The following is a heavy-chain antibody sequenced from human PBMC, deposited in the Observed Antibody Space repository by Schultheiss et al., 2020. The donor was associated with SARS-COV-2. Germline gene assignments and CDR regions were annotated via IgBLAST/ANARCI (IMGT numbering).Heavy chain of an antibody. CDR3: ARDHY. CDR2: ISGSGGTT. J-gene: IGHJ4*02. Sequence: GGSLRLSCAASGFTVSSNYMSWVRQAPGKGLEWVSAISGSGGTTFHADSVKGRFTISRDNSKNTLYLQMNSLRAEDTAVYYCARDHYWGQGTLVTVSS. V-gene: IGHV3-53*01. CDR1: GFTVSSNY.